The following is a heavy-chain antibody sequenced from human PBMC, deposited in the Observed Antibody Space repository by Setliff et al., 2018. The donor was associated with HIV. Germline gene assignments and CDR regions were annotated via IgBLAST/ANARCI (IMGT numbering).Heavy chain of an antibody. J-gene: IGHJ3*02. V-gene: IGHV1-18*04. Sequence: ASVKVSCKASGYIFRDYYIHWVRQAPGQGLEWMGWISGFNGNTKYAQSFQDRAAMTTETATSTAYMEMRSLRSDDTAVYFCARVPYRSAWFSGGHDAFDIWGQGTMVTVSS. D-gene: IGHD6-19*01. CDR3: ARVPYRSAWFSGGHDAFDI. CDR1: GYIFRDYY. CDR2: ISGFNGNT.